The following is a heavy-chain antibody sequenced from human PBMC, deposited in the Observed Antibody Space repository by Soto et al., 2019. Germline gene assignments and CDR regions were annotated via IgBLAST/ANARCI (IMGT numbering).Heavy chain of an antibody. CDR2: IYHSGST. Sequence: QLQLQESGSGLVKPSQTLSLTCAVSGGSISSCGYTWSWIRQPPGKGLEWIGYIYHSGSTYYNPSHKYRVTISVDRSKHQFSLTLSSVTAADTAVYYCARVSDRWGQGTLVTVSS. V-gene: IGHV4-30-2*01. CDR1: GGSISSCGYT. J-gene: IGHJ5*02. CDR3: ARVSDR.